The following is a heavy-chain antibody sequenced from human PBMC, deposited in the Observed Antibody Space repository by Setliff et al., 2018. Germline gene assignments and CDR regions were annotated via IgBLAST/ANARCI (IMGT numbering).Heavy chain of an antibody. D-gene: IGHD6-19*01. V-gene: IGHV3-11*01. CDR3: ATKAVAGT. J-gene: IGHJ4*02. CDR1: GFTFSDYY. Sequence: PGESLRLSCATSGFTFSDYYMSWIRQTPGKGLEWVAYISSSGSLIYYPDSVKGRFTISRDNAKKSVDLQMNSLRAEDTAVYCCATKAVAGTGGQGTLVTVSS. CDR2: ISSSGSLI.